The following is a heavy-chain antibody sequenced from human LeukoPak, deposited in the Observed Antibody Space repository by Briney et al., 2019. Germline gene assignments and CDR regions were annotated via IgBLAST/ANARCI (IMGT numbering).Heavy chain of an antibody. V-gene: IGHV1-2*02. Sequence: ASVKVSCKASGYTFTGYYMHWVRQAPGQGLEWMGWINPNSGGTNYAQKLQGRVTMTTDTSTSTAYMELRSLRSDDTAVYYCARDPNYYDSSGYYYPSIDAFDIWGQGTMVTVSS. CDR1: GYTFTGYY. J-gene: IGHJ3*02. D-gene: IGHD3-22*01. CDR2: INPNSGGT. CDR3: ARDPNYYDSSGYYYPSIDAFDI.